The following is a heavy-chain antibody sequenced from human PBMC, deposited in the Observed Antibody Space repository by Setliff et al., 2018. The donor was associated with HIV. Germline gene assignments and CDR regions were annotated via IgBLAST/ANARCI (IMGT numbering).Heavy chain of an antibody. J-gene: IGHJ6*03. Sequence: PGESLKISCKTSGYNFATYYITWVRQMPGKGLEWMGIIYPGDSDTRYSPSFQGQVTLSADKSISTAYLQWSSLKASDTAMYYCARHPLRPGIAGYFYYIDAWGTGTTVTVSS. CDR1: GYNFATYY. V-gene: IGHV5-51*01. CDR2: IYPGDSDT. D-gene: IGHD2-21*01. CDR3: ARHPLRPGIAGYFYYIDA.